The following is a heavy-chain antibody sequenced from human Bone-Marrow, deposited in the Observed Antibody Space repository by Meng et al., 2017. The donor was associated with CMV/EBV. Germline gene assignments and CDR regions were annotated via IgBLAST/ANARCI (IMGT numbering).Heavy chain of an antibody. J-gene: IGHJ4*02. D-gene: IGHD3-3*01. Sequence: GESLKISCAASGFTVSSNYMSWVRQAPGKGLEWVSVIYSGGSTYYADSVKGRFTISRDNSKNTLYLQMNSLRAEDTAVYYCARDSEYYDFWSTQWDYWGQGTRVTVSS. CDR1: GFTVSSNY. CDR2: IYSGGST. V-gene: IGHV3-53*05. CDR3: ARDSEYYDFWSTQWDY.